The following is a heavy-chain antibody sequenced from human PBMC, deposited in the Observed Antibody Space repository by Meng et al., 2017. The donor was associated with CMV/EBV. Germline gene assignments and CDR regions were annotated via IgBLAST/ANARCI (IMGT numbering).Heavy chain of an antibody. CDR3: AKGSRLPEGIYYYGMDV. Sequence: GGSLKITCAASGFTFSSYGMHWVRQAPGKGLEWVAVIWYDGSNKYYADSVKGRFTISRDNSKNTLYLQMNSLRAEDTAVYYCAKGSRLPEGIYYYGMDVWGQGTTVTVSS. CDR1: GFTFSSYG. CDR2: IWYDGSNK. D-gene: IGHD2-2*01. J-gene: IGHJ6*02. V-gene: IGHV3-33*06.